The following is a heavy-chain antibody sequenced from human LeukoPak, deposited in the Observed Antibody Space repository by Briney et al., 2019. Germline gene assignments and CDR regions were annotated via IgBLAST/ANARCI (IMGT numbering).Heavy chain of an antibody. V-gene: IGHV3-72*01. CDR2: TRTKANSYTT. Sequence: PGWSLRLLCAASGFHYSDYYMDWVCQAPGKGLEWVGRTRTKANSYTTEYAASVKDRFTISRDDSKNSLYLQMYSLKAEDTAVYYCASVSGIYSDQWGQGTQVTVSS. CDR1: GFHYSDYY. CDR3: ASVSGIYSDQ. D-gene: IGHD3-10*01. J-gene: IGHJ5*02.